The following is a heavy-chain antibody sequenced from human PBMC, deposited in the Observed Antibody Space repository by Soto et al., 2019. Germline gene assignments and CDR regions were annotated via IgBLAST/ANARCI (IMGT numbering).Heavy chain of an antibody. V-gene: IGHV3-23*01. D-gene: IGHD3-3*01. J-gene: IGHJ4*02. CDR3: AKDTTFWSGPYFDH. Sequence: EVQLLESGGGLVQPGGSLRLSCAASGFTFSSYAMSWVRQAPGKGLEWVSAISGSGGSTYYADSVTGRFTISRANSKNALYLQMNSLRAEDTAVYDCAKDTTFWSGPYFDHWGQGTLVTVSS. CDR2: ISGSGGST. CDR1: GFTFSSYA.